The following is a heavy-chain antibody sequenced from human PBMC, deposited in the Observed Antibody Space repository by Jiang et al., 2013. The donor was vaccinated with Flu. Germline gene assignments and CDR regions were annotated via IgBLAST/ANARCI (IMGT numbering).Heavy chain of an antibody. Sequence: PGLVKPSETLSLTCTVSGGSISSYYWSWIRQPPGKGLEWIGYIYYSGSTNXNPSLRSRVTISVDTSKNQFSLKLSSVTAADTAVYYCARLIHRTYNSGWELDYWGQGTLVTVSS. J-gene: IGHJ4*02. D-gene: IGHD5-12*01. CDR2: IYYSGST. V-gene: IGHV4-59*08. CDR3: ARLIHRTYNSGWELDY. CDR1: GGSISSYY.